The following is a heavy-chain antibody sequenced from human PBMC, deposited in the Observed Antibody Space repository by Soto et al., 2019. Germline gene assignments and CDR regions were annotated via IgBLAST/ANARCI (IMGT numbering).Heavy chain of an antibody. V-gene: IGHV4-31*03. CDR1: GASISGGGFY. D-gene: IGHD2-2*01. CDR3: ARGSTTSPYFYYGMDV. CDR2: IYYTGNT. J-gene: IGHJ6*02. Sequence: QVQLQESGPGLVKPSQTLSLTCTVSGASISGGGFYWSWIRHHPERGLEWIGNIYYTGNTHYSPSLKSRFSISVDTSKNQLSLKLTSVTAADTAVYYCARGSTTSPYFYYGMDVWGQGTTVTVSS.